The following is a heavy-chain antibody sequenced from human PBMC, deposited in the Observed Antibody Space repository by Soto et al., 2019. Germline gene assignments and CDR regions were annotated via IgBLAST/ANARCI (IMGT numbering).Heavy chain of an antibody. CDR2: ISGSGGST. J-gene: IGHJ6*02. D-gene: IGHD1-26*01. CDR3: AKGASRSIVGATAYYYYYGMDV. CDR1: GFTFSSYA. Sequence: GGSLRLSCAASGFTFSSYAMSWVRQAPGKGLEWVSAISGSGGSTYYADSVKGRFTISRDNSKNTLYLQMNSLRAEDTAVYYCAKGASRSIVGATAYYYYYGMDVWGQGTTVTVSS. V-gene: IGHV3-23*01.